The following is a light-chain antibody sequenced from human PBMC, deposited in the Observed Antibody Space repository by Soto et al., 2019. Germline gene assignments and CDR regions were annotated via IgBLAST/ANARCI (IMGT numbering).Light chain of an antibody. CDR3: QQHNSYPIT. V-gene: IGKV1-9*01. J-gene: IGKJ5*01. CDR1: QGISSN. CDR2: AAS. Sequence: DIQLTQSPSFLAASVGDRVTIPCRASQGISSNLAWYQQKPGKAPKLLIYAASTLQSGVPSRFSGSGSGTEFTLTISSRQPEDSATYYCQQHNSYPITFGQGTRLEIK.